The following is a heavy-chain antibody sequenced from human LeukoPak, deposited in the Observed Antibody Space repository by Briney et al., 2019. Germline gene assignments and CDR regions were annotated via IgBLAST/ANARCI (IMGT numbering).Heavy chain of an antibody. Sequence: GGSLRLSCAASGFTFSGYWMSWVRQAPGKGLEWVANIKQDGSEKNYVDSVKGRFTISRDNAKNSLYLQMNSLRVEDTAVYYCAKDPDYSYYFDYWGQGTLVTVSS. CDR1: GFTFSGYW. D-gene: IGHD1-14*01. V-gene: IGHV3-7*01. CDR2: IKQDGSEK. CDR3: AKDPDYSYYFDY. J-gene: IGHJ4*02.